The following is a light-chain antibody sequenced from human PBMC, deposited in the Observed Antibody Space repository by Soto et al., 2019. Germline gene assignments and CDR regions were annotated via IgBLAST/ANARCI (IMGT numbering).Light chain of an antibody. CDR3: QVWDSSSDRQV. Sequence: SYELTQPPSVSVAPGKTARITCGGNNIGSKSVHWYQQKPGQAPVLVIYYDSDRPSGIPERFSGSNSGNTATLTISRVEAGHEADYYCQVWDSSSDRQVFGTGTKLTVL. CDR2: YDS. V-gene: IGLV3-21*04. CDR1: NIGSKS. J-gene: IGLJ1*01.